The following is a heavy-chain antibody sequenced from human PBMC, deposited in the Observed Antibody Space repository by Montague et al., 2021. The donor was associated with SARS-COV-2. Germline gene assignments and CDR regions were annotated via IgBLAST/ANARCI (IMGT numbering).Heavy chain of an antibody. Sequence: SETLSLTCAVSGDSIMTTNWWSWVSQPPGKGLEWIGEIYQSGSTNYNPSLKSRVTMSIDKSKNQFSLELNSVTAADTALYYCVRAGGLDNRPPVWGQGALVIVSS. CDR1: GDSIMTTNW. J-gene: IGHJ4*02. CDR3: VRAGGLDNRPPV. CDR2: IYQSGST. V-gene: IGHV4-4*02. D-gene: IGHD3/OR15-3a*01.